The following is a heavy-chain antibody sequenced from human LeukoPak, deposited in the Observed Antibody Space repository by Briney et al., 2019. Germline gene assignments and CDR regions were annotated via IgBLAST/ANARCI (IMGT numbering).Heavy chain of an antibody. CDR3: ARIKSGEFDLPAWFDY. Sequence: PSDTLSLTCAVSGYSISSSNWWGWIRQPPGKGLEWIGYIYYSGSTYYNPPLKSRVTMSVDTSKNQFSLKLSSVTAVDTAVYYCARIKSGEFDLPAWFDYWGQGTLVTVSS. J-gene: IGHJ4*02. CDR1: GYSISSSNW. D-gene: IGHD3-10*01. CDR2: IYYSGST. V-gene: IGHV4-28*01.